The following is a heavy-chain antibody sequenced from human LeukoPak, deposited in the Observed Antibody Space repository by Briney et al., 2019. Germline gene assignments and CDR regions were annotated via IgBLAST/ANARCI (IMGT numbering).Heavy chain of an antibody. CDR1: GGSISSDY. J-gene: IGHJ3*02. D-gene: IGHD1-14*01. CDR3: ARTNQISETAFDI. V-gene: IGHV4-59*01. Sequence: SETLSLTCTVSGGSISSDYWSWIRQPPGKGLEWIGYILSSGSTNYNPSVKSRVTISVGTSKNQFSLKLNSVTAADTAVYYCARTNQISETAFDIWGPGSVVIVTS. CDR2: ILSSGST.